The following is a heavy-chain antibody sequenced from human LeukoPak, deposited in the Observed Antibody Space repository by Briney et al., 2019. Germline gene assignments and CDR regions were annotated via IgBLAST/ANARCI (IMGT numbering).Heavy chain of an antibody. D-gene: IGHD4-11*01. J-gene: IGHJ3*02. CDR2: ISHSESA. CDR1: GGSISSGGYY. Sequence: SETLSLTCTVSGGSISSGGYYWSWIRQHPGKGLEWIGYISHSESAYYSPSLESRITISVDRSKNQSSLKLKSVTAADTAIYYCARDGGTTSNPSHDTFAIWGQGTMVAVSS. CDR3: ARDGGTTSNPSHDTFAI. V-gene: IGHV4-31*03.